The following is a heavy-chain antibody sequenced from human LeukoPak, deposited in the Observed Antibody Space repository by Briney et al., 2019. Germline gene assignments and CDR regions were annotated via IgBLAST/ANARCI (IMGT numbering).Heavy chain of an antibody. Sequence: SETLSLTCAVYGGSLSGNYWSWIRQPPGKGLEWIGEINRSGRTKKNPSLKSRVTISVDTSKNQLSLRLSSVTAADTAVYYCARGPADYNKLKPGDRDGYNYKSKRTPFDYWGQGTLVTVSS. CDR2: INRSGRT. J-gene: IGHJ4*02. V-gene: IGHV4-34*01. CDR1: GGSLSGNY. CDR3: ARGPADYNKLKPGDRDGYNYKSKRTPFDY. D-gene: IGHD5-24*01.